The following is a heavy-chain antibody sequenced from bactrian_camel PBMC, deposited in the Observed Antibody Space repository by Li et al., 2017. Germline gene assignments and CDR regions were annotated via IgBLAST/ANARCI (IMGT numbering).Heavy chain of an antibody. V-gene: IGHV3S40*01. CDR1: RFTFNTYY. D-gene: IGHD3*01. CDR2: IINSGGIT. J-gene: IGHJ4*01. Sequence: VQLVESGGGLVQPGGSLRLSCAASRFTFNTYYMGWVRQAPGKGLEWVSIINSGGITYYADSVKGRFTISIDVAKNTLYLQMNRLTTDDTAVYYCAAGLFADFGLGQGTQVTVS.